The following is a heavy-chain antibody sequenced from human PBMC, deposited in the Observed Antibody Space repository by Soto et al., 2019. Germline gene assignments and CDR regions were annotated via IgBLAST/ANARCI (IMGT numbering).Heavy chain of an antibody. CDR1: GFTFSSYA. D-gene: IGHD3-22*01. Sequence: GGSLRLSCAASGFTFSSYAMSWVRQAPGKGLEWVSAISGSGGSTYYADSVKGRFTISRDNSKNTLYLQMNSLRAADTAVFYCARGSYYYDSSGYYHYWGQGTLVTVSS. CDR2: ISGSGGST. V-gene: IGHV3-23*01. J-gene: IGHJ4*02. CDR3: ARGSYYYDSSGYYHY.